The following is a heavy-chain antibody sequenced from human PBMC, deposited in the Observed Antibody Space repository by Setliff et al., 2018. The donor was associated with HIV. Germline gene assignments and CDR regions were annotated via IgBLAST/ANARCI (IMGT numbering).Heavy chain of an antibody. Sequence: ASVKVSCKASGGTLTTYGISWVRQAPGQGLEWMGQIIPIFGTTNYAQKFQGRVTITADESTSTAYMELSSLRSEDTAVYYCARDLAYWGQGTLVTVSS. J-gene: IGHJ4*02. CDR2: IIPIFGTT. CDR3: ARDLAY. V-gene: IGHV1-69*13. CDR1: GGTLTTYG.